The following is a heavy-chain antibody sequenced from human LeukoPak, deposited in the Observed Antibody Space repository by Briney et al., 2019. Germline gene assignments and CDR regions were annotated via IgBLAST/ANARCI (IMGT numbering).Heavy chain of an antibody. D-gene: IGHD1-26*01. CDR3: AKDPWDSGIYPYYFDY. V-gene: IGHV3-23*01. CDR1: GFTFRRYG. CDR2: ISGSGGST. J-gene: IGHJ4*02. Sequence: GGSLRLSCAASGFTFRRYGMTWVRQAAGKGLEWVSAISGSGGSTYYADSVKGRFTISRDNSKNTLYLQMNSLRAEDTAVYYCAKDPWDSGIYPYYFDYWGQGTLVTVSS.